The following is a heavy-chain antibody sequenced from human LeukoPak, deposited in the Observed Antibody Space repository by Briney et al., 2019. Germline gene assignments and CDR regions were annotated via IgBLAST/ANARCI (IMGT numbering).Heavy chain of an antibody. CDR2: INPSGGST. J-gene: IGHJ5*02. V-gene: IGHV1-46*01. D-gene: IGHD3-10*01. CDR3: ARAIYGSGSFNWFDP. CDR1: GYTFTSYY. Sequence: ASVKVSCKASGYTFTSYYMHWVRQAPGQGLEWMGIINPSGGSTSYAQKFQGRVTMTRDTSISTAYMELSRLRSDDTAVYYCARAIYGSGSFNWFDPWGQGTLVTVSS.